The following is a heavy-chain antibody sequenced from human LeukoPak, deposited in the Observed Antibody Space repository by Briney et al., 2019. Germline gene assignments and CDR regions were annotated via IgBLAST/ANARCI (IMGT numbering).Heavy chain of an antibody. CDR1: GGSISSYY. D-gene: IGHD6-13*01. CDR2: IFYSGST. CDR3: ASYSSTWPNHYFDS. J-gene: IGHJ4*02. Sequence: SDTLSLTCTVSGGSISSYYWSRIRQPPGKGLEWIGYIFYSGSTNYNPSLKSRVTISVDTSKNQFSLKLSSVTAADTAVYYCASYSSTWPNHYFDSWGQGTLVTVSS. V-gene: IGHV4-59*08.